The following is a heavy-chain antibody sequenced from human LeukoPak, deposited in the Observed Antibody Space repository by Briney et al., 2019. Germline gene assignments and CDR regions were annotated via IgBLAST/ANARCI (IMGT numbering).Heavy chain of an antibody. D-gene: IGHD3-22*01. CDR3: ASTTAYYYDSSGYWYY. CDR2: ISSSSSYI. Sequence: GGSLRLSCAASGFTFSSYSMNWVRQAPGKGLEWVSSISSSSSYIYYADSVKGRFTISRDNAKNSLYLQMNSLRAEDTAVYYCASTTAYYYDSSGYWYYWGQGTLVTVSS. V-gene: IGHV3-21*01. CDR1: GFTFSSYS. J-gene: IGHJ4*02.